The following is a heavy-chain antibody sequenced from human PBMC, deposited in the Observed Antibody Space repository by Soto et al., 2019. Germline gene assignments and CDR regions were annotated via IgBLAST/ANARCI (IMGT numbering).Heavy chain of an antibody. CDR2: ISAHNGNT. CDR1: GYTFTIYG. Sequence: QVHLVQSGAEVKKPGASVKVSCKASGYTFTIYGITWVRQAPGQGLEWMGWISAHNGNTDYAQKLQGRVIVTRDTSTSTAYMELRSLRSDDTAVYYCARGRYGDYWGQGARVTVSS. CDR3: ARGRYGDY. J-gene: IGHJ4*02. D-gene: IGHD1-1*01. V-gene: IGHV1-18*01.